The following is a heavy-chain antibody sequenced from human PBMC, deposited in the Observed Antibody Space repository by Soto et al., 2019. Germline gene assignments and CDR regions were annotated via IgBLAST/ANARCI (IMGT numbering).Heavy chain of an antibody. V-gene: IGHV3-9*01. D-gene: IGHD2-15*01. Sequence: GGSLRLSCAASGFTFDDYAMHWVRQAPGKGLEWVSGISWNSGSIGYADSVKGRFTISRDNAKNSLCLQMNSLRAEDTALYYCAKDMGDAGSGGSCYGAFAIWGQGTMVTVSS. CDR1: GFTFDDYA. CDR3: AKDMGDAGSGGSCYGAFAI. J-gene: IGHJ3*02. CDR2: ISWNSGSI.